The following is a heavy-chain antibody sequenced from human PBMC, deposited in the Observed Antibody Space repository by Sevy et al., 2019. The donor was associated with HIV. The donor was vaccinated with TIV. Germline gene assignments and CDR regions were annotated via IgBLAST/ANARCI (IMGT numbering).Heavy chain of an antibody. J-gene: IGHJ4*02. CDR1: GFTFNIYS. Sequence: GGSLRLSCAASGFTFNIYSMSWVRQTPGKGLEWVATLSFGCGKINHADSVKGRLTMSRDDSKNAVYLKMNNLRVKDTAIYYCAREGCTKPHDYWGQGTLVTVSS. D-gene: IGHD2-8*01. CDR2: LSFGCGKI. V-gene: IGHV3-23*01. CDR3: AREGCTKPHDY.